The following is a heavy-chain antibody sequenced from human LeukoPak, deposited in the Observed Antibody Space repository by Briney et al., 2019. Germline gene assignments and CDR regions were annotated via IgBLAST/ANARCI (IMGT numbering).Heavy chain of an antibody. CDR3: AKDHRSSTWPFDY. D-gene: IGHD3-16*02. CDR1: GFTFSNTA. J-gene: IGHJ4*02. V-gene: IGHV3-23*01. CDR2: ISGNGIST. Sequence: PGGSLRLSCVASGFTFSNTAMSWVHQAPGKGLVWVSSISGNGISTYYADSVKGRFTISRDNSKNTLYLQMNSLKAEDTAVYYCAKDHRSSTWPFDYWGQGALVTVSS.